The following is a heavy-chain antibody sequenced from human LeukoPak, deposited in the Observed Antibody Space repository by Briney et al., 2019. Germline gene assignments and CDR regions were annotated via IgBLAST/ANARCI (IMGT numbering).Heavy chain of an antibody. V-gene: IGHV1-8*01. CDR3: AREGLGELTLDY. J-gene: IGHJ4*02. D-gene: IGHD3-16*01. Sequence: ASVKVSCKASGYTFTSHDVNWLRQATGQGLEWLGWMNPNSGHTGFAQKFQGRVTMTTDTSTNTAYMELRSLRSDDTAVYYCAREGLGELTLDYWGQGTLVTVSS. CDR2: MNPNSGHT. CDR1: GYTFTSHD.